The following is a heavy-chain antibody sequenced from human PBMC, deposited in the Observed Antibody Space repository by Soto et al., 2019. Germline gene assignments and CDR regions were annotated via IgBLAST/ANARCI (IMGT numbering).Heavy chain of an antibody. CDR1: GGSISSSHW. J-gene: IGHJ6*02. Sequence: PSETLSLTCAVSGGSISSSHWWGWVRQAPGKGLEWIGEIYHSGSTNYNSSLKSRITMSVDKSKNQFSVNLSSVTAADTAVYYRVRDADETAIVPAPWLVWGRGTMVTVSS. CDR3: VRDADETAIVPAPWLV. D-gene: IGHD2-21*02. V-gene: IGHV4-4*02. CDR2: IYHSGST.